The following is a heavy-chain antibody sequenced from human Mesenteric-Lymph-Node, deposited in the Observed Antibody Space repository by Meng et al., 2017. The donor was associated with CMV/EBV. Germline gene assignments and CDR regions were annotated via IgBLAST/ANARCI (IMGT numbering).Heavy chain of an antibody. V-gene: IGHV3-33*06. CDR3: AKDQGFGGSSPFDY. D-gene: IGHD3-3*01. Sequence: GGSLRLSCAASGFTFSSHGIHWVRQAPGKGLEWVAVIWYDGSNKYYADSVKGRFTISRDNSKNTVYLQMNSLRAEDTALYYCAKDQGFGGSSPFDYWGQGTLVTVSS. CDR1: GFTFSSHG. CDR2: IWYDGSNK. J-gene: IGHJ4*02.